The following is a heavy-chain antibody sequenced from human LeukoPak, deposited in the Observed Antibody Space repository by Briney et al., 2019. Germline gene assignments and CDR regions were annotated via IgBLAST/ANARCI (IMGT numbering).Heavy chain of an antibody. V-gene: IGHV3-13*01. J-gene: IGHJ4*02. CDR3: AKVRDPYSSGWYGFDY. CDR1: GFTFSSYD. Sequence: GGSLRLSCAASGFTFSSYDMHWVRQATGKGLEWVSAIGTAGDTYYPGSVKGRFTISRDNAKNSLYLQMNSLRAEDTALYYCAKVRDPYSSGWYGFDYWGQGTLVTVSS. D-gene: IGHD6-19*01. CDR2: IGTAGDT.